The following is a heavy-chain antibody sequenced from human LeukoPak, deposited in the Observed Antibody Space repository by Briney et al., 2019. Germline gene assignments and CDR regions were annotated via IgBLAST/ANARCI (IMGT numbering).Heavy chain of an antibody. CDR2: IYYSGST. Sequence: PSQTLSLTCTVSGGSISSGDYYWSWIRQPPGKGLEWIGYIYYSGSTYYNPSLKSRVTISVDTSKNQFSLKLSSVTAADTAVYYCARHSEDIVVVVAAIDYWGQGTLVTVSS. D-gene: IGHD2-15*01. CDR3: ARHSEDIVVVVAAIDY. CDR1: GGSISSGDYY. J-gene: IGHJ4*02. V-gene: IGHV4-30-4*01.